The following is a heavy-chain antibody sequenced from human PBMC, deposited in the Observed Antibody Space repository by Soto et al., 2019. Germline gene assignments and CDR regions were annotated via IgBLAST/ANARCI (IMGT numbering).Heavy chain of an antibody. CDR1: GFSFRSYA. Sequence: QVQLVESGGGVVQPGRSLRLSCAASGFSFRSYAMRWVRQAPGKGLEWVAVMSYDGSDKDYADSVKGRFTISRDTYKNTLHLLISSLRTEDTAVYYCSTARFDTPALEYWGQGTLVTVSS. V-gene: IGHV3-30-3*01. CDR3: STARFDTPALEY. J-gene: IGHJ4*02. D-gene: IGHD2-2*01. CDR2: MSYDGSDK.